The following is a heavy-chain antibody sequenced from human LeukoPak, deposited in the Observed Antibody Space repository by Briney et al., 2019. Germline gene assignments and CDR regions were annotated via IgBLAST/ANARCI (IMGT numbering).Heavy chain of an antibody. V-gene: IGHV3-7*01. D-gene: IGHD3-22*01. J-gene: IGHJ3*02. CDR2: IKQDGSEK. CDR3: ARRFHYDSSGYHWRSPFDI. Sequence: GGSLRLSCAASGFTFSSYCMSWVRQAPGKGLEWVANIKQDGSEKYYVDSVKGRFTISRDNAKNSLYLQMNSLRAEDTAVYYCARRFHYDSSGYHWRSPFDIWGQGTVVTVSS. CDR1: GFTFSSYC.